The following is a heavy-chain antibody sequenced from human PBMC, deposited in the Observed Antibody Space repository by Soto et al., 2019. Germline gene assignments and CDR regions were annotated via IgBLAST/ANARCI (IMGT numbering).Heavy chain of an antibody. Sequence: GGSLRLSCAASEFTFSTYNMNWVRQAPGKGLEWVAGISDSGDRTYYTDSVKGRFTISRDNSKSTLYLQMDSLRADDTAMYYCAKAPDDDILTAYYNYWGQGILVTVSS. CDR1: EFTFSTYN. CDR3: AKAPDDDILTAYYNY. CDR2: ISDSGDRT. J-gene: IGHJ4*02. D-gene: IGHD3-9*01. V-gene: IGHV3-23*01.